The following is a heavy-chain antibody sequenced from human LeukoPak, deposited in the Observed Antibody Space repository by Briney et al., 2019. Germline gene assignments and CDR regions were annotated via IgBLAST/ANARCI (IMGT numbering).Heavy chain of an antibody. V-gene: IGHV6-1*01. CDR3: ARNLRPDFDY. CDR2: TYYRSKWNH. J-gene: IGHJ4*02. CDR1: GDSVCSSSSA. Sequence: SQTLSLTCAISGDSVCSSSSAWSWIRQSPSRGLEWLGRTYYRSKWNHDYAESVKSRITINPDTSKNEFSLQLNSVTPEDTAVYYCARNLRPDFDYWGQGTLVTVSS.